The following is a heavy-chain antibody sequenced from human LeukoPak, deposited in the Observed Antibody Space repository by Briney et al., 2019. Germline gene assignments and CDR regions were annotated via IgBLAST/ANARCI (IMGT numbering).Heavy chain of an antibody. D-gene: IGHD4-17*01. CDR1: GFTFSSYG. CDR2: IWYDGSNK. V-gene: IGHV3-33*06. CDR3: AKSTAPGNYGLWNFDY. Sequence: GSLRLSCAASGFTFSSYGMHWVRQAPGKGLEWVAVIWYDGSNKYYADSVKGRFTISRDNSKNTLYLQMNSLRAEDTAVYYCAKSTAPGNYGLWNFDYWGQGTLVTVSS. J-gene: IGHJ4*02.